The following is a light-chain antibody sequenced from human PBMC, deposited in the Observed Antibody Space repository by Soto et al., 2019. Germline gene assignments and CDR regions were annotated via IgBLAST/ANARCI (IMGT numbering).Light chain of an antibody. Sequence: EIVLTQSPATLSLSPGERATLSCRARQSVSNYLAWYQQRPGQAPRLLIYDASNRATGIPARFSGSGSGTDFTLTISSLEPEDFVVYFCQQNSNWPRTFGQGTKLEIK. CDR2: DAS. J-gene: IGKJ2*01. CDR3: QQNSNWPRT. V-gene: IGKV3-11*01. CDR1: QSVSNY.